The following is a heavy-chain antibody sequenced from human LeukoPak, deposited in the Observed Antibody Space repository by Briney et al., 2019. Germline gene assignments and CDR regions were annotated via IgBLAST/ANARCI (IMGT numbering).Heavy chain of an antibody. V-gene: IGHV3-30*18. Sequence: GKSLRLSCAASGFTFGTFWMSWVRQSPGKGLEWVAVISYDGSNKYYADSVKGRFTISRDNSKNTLYLQMNSLRAEDTAVYYCAKDVAVAGYFDYWGQGTLVTVSS. D-gene: IGHD6-19*01. CDR1: GFTFGTFW. CDR2: ISYDGSNK. CDR3: AKDVAVAGYFDY. J-gene: IGHJ4*02.